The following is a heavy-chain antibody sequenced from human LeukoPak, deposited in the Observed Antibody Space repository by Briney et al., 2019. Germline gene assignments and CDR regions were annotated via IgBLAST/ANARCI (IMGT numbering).Heavy chain of an antibody. J-gene: IGHJ4*02. V-gene: IGHV3-30*04. D-gene: IGHD2-2*01. CDR1: GFTFSSYA. CDR2: ISYDGSNK. Sequence: SLRLSCAASGFTFSSYAMHWARQAPGKGLEWVAVISYDGSNKYYADSVKGRFTISRDNSKNTLYLQMNSLRAEDTAVYYCAKDPRYCSSTSCYLVWGQGTLVTVSS. CDR3: AKDPRYCSSTSCYLV.